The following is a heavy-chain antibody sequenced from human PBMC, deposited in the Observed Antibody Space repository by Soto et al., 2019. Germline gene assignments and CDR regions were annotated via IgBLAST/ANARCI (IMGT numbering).Heavy chain of an antibody. CDR3: ARVKGGTWWFDP. CDR2: IIPIFGTA. Sequence: SVKVSCKASGGTFSSYALSWVRHAPGQGLEWMGAIIPIFGTANYAQKFQGSVTITAYESTSTAYMELRSLRSEDTAVYYCARVKGGTWWFDPWGQGTLVTVSS. CDR1: GGTFSSYA. J-gene: IGHJ5*02. D-gene: IGHD3-16*01. V-gene: IGHV1-69*13.